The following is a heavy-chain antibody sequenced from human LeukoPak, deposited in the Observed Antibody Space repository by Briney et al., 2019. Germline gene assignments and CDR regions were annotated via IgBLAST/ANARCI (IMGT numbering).Heavy chain of an antibody. CDR3: ARGFLGGSYPTWPLYYYYGMDV. J-gene: IGHJ6*02. CDR2: ISSSGSTI. V-gene: IGHV3-11*01. Sequence: GGSLRLSCAASGFTFSDYYMSWIRQAPGKGLEWVSYISSSGSTIYYADSVKGRFTISRDNAKNSLYLQMNSLRAEDTAVYYCARGFLGGSYPTWPLYYYYGMDVWGQGTTVTVSS. D-gene: IGHD1-26*01. CDR1: GFTFSDYY.